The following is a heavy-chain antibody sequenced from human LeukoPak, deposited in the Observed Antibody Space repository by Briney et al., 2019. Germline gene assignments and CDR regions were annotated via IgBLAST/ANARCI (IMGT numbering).Heavy chain of an antibody. J-gene: IGHJ4*02. CDR3: SRAHSTGWLGINDY. CDR1: GSTFSGYA. D-gene: IGHD6-19*01. Sequence: GGSLRLSCTASGSTFSGYAVTWVRQAPGKGLEWVGFIRSKAHGGTADYATSVKGRFTISRDDSKTIAYLQMDSLKTEDTAVYYCSRAHSTGWLGINDYWGQGALVTVSS. V-gene: IGHV3-49*04. CDR2: IRSKAHGGTA.